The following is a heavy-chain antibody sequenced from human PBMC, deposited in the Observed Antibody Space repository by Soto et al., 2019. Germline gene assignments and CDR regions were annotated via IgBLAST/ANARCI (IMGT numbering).Heavy chain of an antibody. J-gene: IGHJ2*01. D-gene: IGHD2-21*02. V-gene: IGHV3-23*01. Sequence: EVQLFESGGGLVQPGGSLRLSCAASGFTFSSYAMSWVRQAPGKGLEWVSAISGSGGSTYYADSVKGRFTISRDNSKNTLYLQMNSLRAEDTAVYYCAKGGAYCGGDCYTIPYWYFDLWGRGTLVTVSS. CDR1: GFTFSSYA. CDR2: ISGSGGST. CDR3: AKGGAYCGGDCYTIPYWYFDL.